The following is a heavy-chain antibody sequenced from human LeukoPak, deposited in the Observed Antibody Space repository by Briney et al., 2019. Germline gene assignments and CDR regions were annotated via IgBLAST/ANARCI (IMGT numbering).Heavy chain of an antibody. J-gene: IGHJ4*02. CDR2: IYSGGST. Sequence: GGSLRLSCAACGFTVSINYMSWVRQAPGKGLEWVTVIYSGGSTYYADSVKGRFTISRDNSKNTLYLQMNSLRAEDTAVYYCARRAAAAWYFDYWGQGTLVTVSS. V-gene: IGHV3-66*01. CDR1: GFTVSINY. D-gene: IGHD6-13*01. CDR3: ARRAAAAWYFDY.